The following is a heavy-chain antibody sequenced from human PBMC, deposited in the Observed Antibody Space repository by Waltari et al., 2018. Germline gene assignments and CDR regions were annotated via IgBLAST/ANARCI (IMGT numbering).Heavy chain of an antibody. D-gene: IGHD6-19*01. CDR2: ISSSGSTI. CDR3: ARDNQWLGGGFDY. V-gene: IGHV3-48*03. J-gene: IGHJ4*02. Sequence: EVQLVESGGGLVQPGGSLRLACAASGFTFSSYEMNWVRQAPGKGLEWVSYISSSGSTIYYADSVKGRFTISRDNAKNSLYLQMNSLRAEDTAVYYCARDNQWLGGGFDYWGQGTLVTVSS. CDR1: GFTFSSYE.